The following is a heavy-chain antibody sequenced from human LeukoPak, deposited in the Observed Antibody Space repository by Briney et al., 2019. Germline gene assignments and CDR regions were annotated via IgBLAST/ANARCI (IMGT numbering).Heavy chain of an antibody. CDR3: ASTLSTSCYKEVCNWFDP. Sequence: SVKVSCKASGGTFSGYAISWVRQAPGQGLEWMGGIIPIFGTANYAQKFQGRVTITADESTSTAYMELSSLRSEDTAVHYCASTLSTSCYKEVCNWFDPWGQGTLVTVSS. CDR1: GGTFSGYA. D-gene: IGHD2-2*02. J-gene: IGHJ5*02. CDR2: IIPIFGTA. V-gene: IGHV1-69*01.